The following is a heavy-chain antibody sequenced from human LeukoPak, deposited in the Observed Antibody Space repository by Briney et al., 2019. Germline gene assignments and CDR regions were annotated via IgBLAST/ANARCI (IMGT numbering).Heavy chain of an antibody. J-gene: IGHJ4*02. D-gene: IGHD3-3*01. Sequence: GGSLRLSCAASGFTFRSSGMHWVRQPPGKGLEWVAVIYYDGSNKLYADSVKGRSTISRDNSKNMVYLQMNSLRADDTAVYYCARDRSRFVDYWGQGTLVTVSS. CDR2: IYYDGSNK. V-gene: IGHV3-33*01. CDR1: GFTFRSSG. CDR3: ARDRSRFVDY.